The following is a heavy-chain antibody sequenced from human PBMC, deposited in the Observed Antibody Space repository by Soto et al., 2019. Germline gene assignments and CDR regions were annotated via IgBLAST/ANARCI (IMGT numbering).Heavy chain of an antibody. D-gene: IGHD2-2*02. J-gene: IGHJ6*02. CDR1: GYSFTSYW. CDR2: IYPGDSDT. Sequence: VSLKISCKGSGYSFTSYWIGWVRQMPGKGLEWMGIIYPGDSDTRYSPSFQGQVTISADKSISTAYLQWSSLKASDTAMYYCARQDCSSTSCYNDYYGMDVWGQGPTVTVS. V-gene: IGHV5-51*01. CDR3: ARQDCSSTSCYNDYYGMDV.